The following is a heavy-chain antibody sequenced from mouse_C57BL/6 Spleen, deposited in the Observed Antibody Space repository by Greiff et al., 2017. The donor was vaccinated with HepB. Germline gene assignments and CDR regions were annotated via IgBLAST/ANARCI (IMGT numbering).Heavy chain of an antibody. J-gene: IGHJ4*01. V-gene: IGHV6-6*01. D-gene: IGHD1-2*01. CDR2: IRNKANNHAT. CDR3: TRLLRPYYYAMDY. Sequence: EVQVVESGGGLVQPGGSMKLSCAASGFTFSDAWMDWVRQSPEKGLEWVAEIRNKANNHATYYAESVKGRFTISRDDSKSSVYLQMNSLRAEDTGIYYCTRLLRPYYYAMDYWGQGTSVTVSS. CDR1: GFTFSDAW.